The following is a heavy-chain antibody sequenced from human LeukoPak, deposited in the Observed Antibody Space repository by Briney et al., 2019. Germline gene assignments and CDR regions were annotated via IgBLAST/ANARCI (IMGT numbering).Heavy chain of an antibody. Sequence: GGSLRLSCAASGFIFSSYNMNWVRQAPGKELEWVSSITYSSSHTYYADSVKGRFTISRDNADNSLYLQMDNLRAEDTAVYYCARDPYSGNYYAYYYYYMDVWGKGTTVTVSS. CDR1: GFIFSSYN. CDR3: ARDPYSGNYYAYYYYYMDV. V-gene: IGHV3-21*01. J-gene: IGHJ6*03. D-gene: IGHD1-26*01. CDR2: ITYSSSHT.